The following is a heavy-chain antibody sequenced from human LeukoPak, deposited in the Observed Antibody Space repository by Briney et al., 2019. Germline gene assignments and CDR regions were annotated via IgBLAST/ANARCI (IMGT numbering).Heavy chain of an antibody. CDR2: INPNSGGA. Sequence: ASMKVSCRASGYTFTGYYMHWVRQAPGQGLEWMGWINPNSGGANYAQKFQGRVTMTRDTSISTAYMELSRLRSDDTAVYYCARVTPLEGGSYYFDYWGQGTLVTVSS. CDR1: GYTFTGYY. J-gene: IGHJ4*02. D-gene: IGHD1-26*01. V-gene: IGHV1-2*02. CDR3: ARVTPLEGGSYYFDY.